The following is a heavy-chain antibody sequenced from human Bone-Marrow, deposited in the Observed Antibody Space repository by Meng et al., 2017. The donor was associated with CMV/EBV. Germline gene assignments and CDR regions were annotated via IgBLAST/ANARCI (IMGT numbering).Heavy chain of an antibody. D-gene: IGHD1-26*01. Sequence: GGSLRLSCAVSGFSVSSDYMNWVRQAPGKGLEWVSVIYPAGSTYYADSVKGRFTISRDSSKNTLHLQMNSLRAEDTAVYYCARVSGSYYYFGMDVWGQGNTVTVSS. CDR3: ARVSGSYYYFGMDV. V-gene: IGHV3-53*01. J-gene: IGHJ6*02. CDR1: GFSVSSDY. CDR2: IYPAGST.